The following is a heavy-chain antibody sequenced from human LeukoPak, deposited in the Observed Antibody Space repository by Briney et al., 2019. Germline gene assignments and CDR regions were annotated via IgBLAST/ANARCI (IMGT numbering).Heavy chain of an antibody. D-gene: IGHD2-2*01. CDR1: GFTFSSFS. Sequence: PGGSLRLSCAASGFTFSSFSMNWVRQAPGKGLEWVSSISLSSSYIYYADSVKGRFTISRDNSKNTLYLQMNSLRAEDTAVYYCAKGGQPWYFDLWGRGTLVTVSS. J-gene: IGHJ2*01. CDR2: ISLSSSYI. CDR3: AKGGQPWYFDL. V-gene: IGHV3-21*01.